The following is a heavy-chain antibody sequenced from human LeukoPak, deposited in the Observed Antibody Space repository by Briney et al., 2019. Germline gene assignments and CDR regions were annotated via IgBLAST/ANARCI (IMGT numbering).Heavy chain of an antibody. CDR1: GFTFSSYS. Sequence: PGGSLRLSCAASGFTFSSYSMNWVRQAPGKGLEWVSYISSSSSTIYYADSVKGRFTISRDNAKNSLYLQMNSLRAEDTAAYYCARDSGSHYFDYWGQGTLVTVSS. J-gene: IGHJ4*02. V-gene: IGHV3-48*04. CDR3: ARDSGSHYFDY. CDR2: ISSSSSTI. D-gene: IGHD5-12*01.